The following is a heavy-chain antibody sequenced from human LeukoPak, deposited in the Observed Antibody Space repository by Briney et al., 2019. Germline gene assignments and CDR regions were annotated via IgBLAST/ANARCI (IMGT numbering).Heavy chain of an antibody. CDR2: INPNSGGT. D-gene: IGHD3-10*02. J-gene: IGHJ5*02. V-gene: IGHV1-2*02. CDR3: ARDRRVFGDWFDP. Sequence: ASVKVSCKASEYTFTGYYMHWVRQAPGQGLEWMGWINPNSGGTNYAQKFQGRVTMTRDTSISTAYMELSRLRSDDTAVYYCARDRRVFGDWFDPWGQGTLVTVSS. CDR1: EYTFTGYY.